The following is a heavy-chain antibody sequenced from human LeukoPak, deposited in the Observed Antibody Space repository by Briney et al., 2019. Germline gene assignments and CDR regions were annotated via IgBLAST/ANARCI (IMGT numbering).Heavy chain of an antibody. J-gene: IGHJ6*03. CDR1: GFTFSNAW. V-gene: IGHV3-15*01. CDR2: IKSNTDGVTA. CDR3: PTRRTYYDSSGYSYPYYYYYYMDV. D-gene: IGHD3-22*01. Sequence: GGSLRLSCAASGFTFSNAWMNWVRQAPGKGLEWVDHIKSNTDGVTADYASPVKGRFTISRDDSKNTLYLQMNSLKTEDTAVYYCPTRRTYYDSSGYSYPYYYYYYMDVWGKGTTVTVSS.